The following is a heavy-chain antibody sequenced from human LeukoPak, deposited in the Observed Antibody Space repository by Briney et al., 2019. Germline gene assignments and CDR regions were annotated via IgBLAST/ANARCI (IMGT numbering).Heavy chain of an antibody. V-gene: IGHV1-2*02. CDR1: GYTFTGYY. Sequence: ASVKVSCKASGYTFTGYYMHWVRQAPGQGLEWMGWINPNSGGTNYAQKLQGRVTMTTDTSTSTAYMELRSLRSDDTAVYYCARVVLTMVGYYYMDVWGKGTTVTVSS. J-gene: IGHJ6*03. D-gene: IGHD4/OR15-4a*01. CDR2: INPNSGGT. CDR3: ARVVLTMVGYYYMDV.